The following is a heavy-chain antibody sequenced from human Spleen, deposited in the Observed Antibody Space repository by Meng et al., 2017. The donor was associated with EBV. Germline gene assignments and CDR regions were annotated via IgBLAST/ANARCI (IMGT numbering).Heavy chain of an antibody. CDR1: ADSFNDFT. D-gene: IGHD5-24*01. CDR2: VTHNGST. J-gene: IGHJ4*02. V-gene: IGHV4-34*01. Sequence: VHLQHWGSGLVMPSETLSLTCTVLADSFNDFTWSWVRQSPGRGLEWIGEVTHNGSTIYHPSLKSRVAISVDTSKKQFSLTLHSLTAADTGIYFCASSPGEMATVLDFWDRGTLVTVSS. CDR3: ASSPGEMATVLDF.